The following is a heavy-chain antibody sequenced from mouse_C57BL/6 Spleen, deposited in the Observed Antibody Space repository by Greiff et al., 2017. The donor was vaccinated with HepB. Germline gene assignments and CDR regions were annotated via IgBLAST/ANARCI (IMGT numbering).Heavy chain of an antibody. Sequence: VQLQQPGAELVKPGASVKMSCKASGYTFTSYWITWVKQRPGQGLEWIGDIYPGSGSTNYNEKFKSKATLTVDTSSSTAYMQLSSLTSEDSAVYYCARTYYDLYYAMDYWGQGTSVTVSS. CDR2: IYPGSGST. D-gene: IGHD2-4*01. V-gene: IGHV1-55*01. J-gene: IGHJ4*01. CDR3: ARTYYDLYYAMDY. CDR1: GYTFTSYW.